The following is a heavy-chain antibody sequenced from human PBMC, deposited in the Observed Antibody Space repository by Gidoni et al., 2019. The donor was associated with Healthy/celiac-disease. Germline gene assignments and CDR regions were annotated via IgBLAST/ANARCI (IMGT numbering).Heavy chain of an antibody. D-gene: IGHD4-17*01. CDR2: IYYSGSP. J-gene: IGHJ4*02. V-gene: IGHV4-31*03. Sequence: QVQLQESGPGLVKPSQTLSLTCTVSGGSISSGGYYWSWIRQHPGKGLEWIGYIYYSGSPYYNPSLKSRVTISVDTSKNQFSLKLSSVTAADTAVYYCARDQAVTSNFDYWGQGTLVTVSS. CDR3: ARDQAVTSNFDY. CDR1: GGSISSGGYY.